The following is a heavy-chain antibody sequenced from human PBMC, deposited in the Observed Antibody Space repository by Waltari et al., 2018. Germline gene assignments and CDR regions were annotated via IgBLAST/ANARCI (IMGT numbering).Heavy chain of an antibody. CDR3: ARVGLGYDFWSGYGNWFDP. Sequence: QVQLQESGPGLVKPSETLSLTCTVSGGSISSYYWSWIRQPAGKGLEWIGRIYTSGSTNYNPAPKSRVTMSVDTSKNQFSLKLSSVTAADTAVYYCARVGLGYDFWSGYGNWFDPWGQGTLVTVSS. J-gene: IGHJ5*02. V-gene: IGHV4-4*07. CDR2: IYTSGST. D-gene: IGHD3-3*01. CDR1: GGSISSYY.